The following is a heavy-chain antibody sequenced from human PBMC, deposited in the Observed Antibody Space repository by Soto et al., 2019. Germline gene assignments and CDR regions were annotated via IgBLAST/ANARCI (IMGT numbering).Heavy chain of an antibody. CDR1: GFTFSSYG. CDR2: IWYGGSNK. CDR3: ARDPGDYVEVACWFDP. J-gene: IGHJ5*02. Sequence: QVQLVESGGGVVQPGRSLRLSCAASGFTFSSYGMHWVRQAPGKGLEWVAVIWYGGSNKYYADSVKGRFTISRDNSKNTLYLQMNSLRAEDTAVYYCARDPGDYVEVACWFDPWGQGTLVTVSS. V-gene: IGHV3-33*01. D-gene: IGHD4-17*01.